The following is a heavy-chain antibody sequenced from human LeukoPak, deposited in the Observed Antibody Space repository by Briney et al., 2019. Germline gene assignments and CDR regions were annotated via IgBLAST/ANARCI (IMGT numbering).Heavy chain of an antibody. Sequence: GGSLRLSCAASGFTVSSNYMSWVRQAPGKGLEWVSVIYSGGSTYYADSVKGRFTISRDNSKNTLYLQMNSLRAEDTAVYYCAKEQRGSGSYFGYWGQGTLVTVSS. J-gene: IGHJ4*02. V-gene: IGHV3-53*01. D-gene: IGHD1-26*01. CDR1: GFTVSSNY. CDR2: IYSGGST. CDR3: AKEQRGSGSYFGY.